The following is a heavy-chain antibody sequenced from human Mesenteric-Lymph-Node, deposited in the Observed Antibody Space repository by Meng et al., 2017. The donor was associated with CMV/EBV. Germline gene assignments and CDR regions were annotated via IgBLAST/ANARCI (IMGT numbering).Heavy chain of an antibody. CDR2: IYWDYDK. CDR3: AHSSGIAAAGPFYFDY. CDR1: EFPLSTSGVG. D-gene: IGHD6-13*01. J-gene: IGHJ4*02. V-gene: IGHV2-5*02. Sequence: QFKLKESGSTLVNLTETLTLTCTCYEFPLSTSGVGVGWIRQPPGQALEWLALIYWDYDKRYIPSLKSRLTITKDTSKNQVVLTMTNMDPVDTATYYCAHSSGIAAAGPFYFDYWGQGTLVTVSS.